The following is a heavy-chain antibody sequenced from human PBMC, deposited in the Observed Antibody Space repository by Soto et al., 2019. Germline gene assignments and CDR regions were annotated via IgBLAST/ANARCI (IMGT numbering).Heavy chain of an antibody. CDR1: GGSISSGGYY. V-gene: IGHV4-31*03. Sequence: QVQLQESGPGLVKPSQTLSLTCTVSGGSISSGGYYWSWIRQHPGKGLEWIGYIYYSGSTYYNPSLKSRVTISVDTSKNQFALKLSSVTAADTAVYYCARVYYDSSGYRGYFDYWGQGTLVTVSS. D-gene: IGHD3-22*01. CDR2: IYYSGST. J-gene: IGHJ4*02. CDR3: ARVYYDSSGYRGYFDY.